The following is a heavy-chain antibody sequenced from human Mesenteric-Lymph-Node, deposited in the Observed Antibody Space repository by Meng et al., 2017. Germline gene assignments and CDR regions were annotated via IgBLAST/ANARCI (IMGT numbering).Heavy chain of an antibody. J-gene: IGHJ4*02. D-gene: IGHD3-9*01. Sequence: QVQLQESGPGRVKPSETLSLTCTVSGGYISSYYWSWIRQPPGKGLEWIGYIYYSGSTNYNPSLKSRVTISVDTSKNQFSLKLSSVTAADTAVYYCARGMTGVFDYWGQGTLVTVSS. CDR2: IYYSGST. CDR1: GGYISSYY. CDR3: ARGMTGVFDY. V-gene: IGHV4-59*01.